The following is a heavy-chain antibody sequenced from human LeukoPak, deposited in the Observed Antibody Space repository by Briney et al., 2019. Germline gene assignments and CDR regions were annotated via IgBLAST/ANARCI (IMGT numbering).Heavy chain of an antibody. D-gene: IGHD6-13*01. CDR3: AIHGRAAAAVVDY. Sequence: TSETLSLTCTVSGGSISSGDYYWSWIRQPLGKGLEWIGYINYSGSTFHYNPSLESRVTISVDTSKNQFSLRLSSVTAADTAVYYCAIHGRAAAAVVDYWGQGTLVTVSS. J-gene: IGHJ4*02. CDR2: INYSGST. V-gene: IGHV4-30-4*02. CDR1: GGSISSGDYY.